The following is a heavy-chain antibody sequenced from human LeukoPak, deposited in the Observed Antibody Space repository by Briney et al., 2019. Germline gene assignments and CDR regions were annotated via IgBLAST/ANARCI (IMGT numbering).Heavy chain of an antibody. D-gene: IGHD3-10*01. Sequence: PGGSLRLSCAASGFTFSSYSMNWVRQAPGKGLEWVSSISSSSSYIYYADSVEGRFTISRDNAKNSLYLQMNSLRAEDTAVYYCAREGSAPHYYYGMDVWGQGTTVTVSS. CDR2: ISSSSSYI. CDR3: AREGSAPHYYYGMDV. CDR1: GFTFSSYS. V-gene: IGHV3-21*01. J-gene: IGHJ6*02.